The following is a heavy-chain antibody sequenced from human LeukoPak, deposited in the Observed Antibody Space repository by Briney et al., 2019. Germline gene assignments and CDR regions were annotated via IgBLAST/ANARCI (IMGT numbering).Heavy chain of an antibody. D-gene: IGHD7-27*01. CDR2: ISYDGSNK. Sequence: PGGSLRLSCAASGFTFSGYAMHWVRQPPGKGLEWVAVISYDGSNKYYANSVKGRFTISRDNSKNTPYLQMNSLRAEDTAVYYCARDLIPGDGDYWGQGTLVTVSS. CDR1: GFTFSGYA. J-gene: IGHJ4*02. CDR3: ARDLIPGDGDY. V-gene: IGHV3-30-3*01.